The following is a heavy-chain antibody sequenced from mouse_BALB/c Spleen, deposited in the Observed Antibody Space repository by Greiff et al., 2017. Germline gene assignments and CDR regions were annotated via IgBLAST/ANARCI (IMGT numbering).Heavy chain of an antibody. D-gene: IGHD1-2*01. CDR3: ARSLLRLQPAY. CDR1: GYSITSDYA. V-gene: IGHV3-2*02. Sequence: VQLKQSGPGLVKPSQSLSLTCTVTGYSITSDYAWNWIRQFPGNKLEWMGYISYSGSTSYNPSLKSRISITRDTSKNQFFLQLNSVTTEDTATYYCARSLLRLQPAYWGQGTLVTVSA. J-gene: IGHJ3*01. CDR2: ISYSGST.